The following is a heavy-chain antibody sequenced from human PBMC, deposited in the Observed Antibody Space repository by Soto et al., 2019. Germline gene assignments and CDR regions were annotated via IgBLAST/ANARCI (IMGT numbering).Heavy chain of an antibody. CDR1: GGSISSSSYY. V-gene: IGHV4-39*06. CDR3: VKDRGDGYNWGYYYGLDV. CDR2: IYYSGST. D-gene: IGHD5-12*01. Sequence: PAETLSLNCTVSGGSISSSSYYWGWIRQPPGKGLEWIGSIYYSGSTYYNPSLKSRVTNSRDNSKNTVHLQMSSLRAEDTAVSYCVKDRGDGYNWGYYYGLDVWGQGTTVTVSS. J-gene: IGHJ6*02.